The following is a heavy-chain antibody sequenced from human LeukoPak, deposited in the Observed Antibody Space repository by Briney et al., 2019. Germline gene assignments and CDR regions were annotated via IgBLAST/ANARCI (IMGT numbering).Heavy chain of an antibody. Sequence: ASVKVSCKASGYTFTGYYMHWVRQAPGQGLEWMGWIIPNSGGTNYAQKFQGRVTMTRDTSISTAYMELRSLRSDDTAVYYCARASRVGAPREEGYWGQGTLVTVSS. J-gene: IGHJ4*02. CDR3: ARASRVGAPREEGY. V-gene: IGHV1-2*02. D-gene: IGHD1-26*01. CDR1: GYTFTGYY. CDR2: IIPNSGGT.